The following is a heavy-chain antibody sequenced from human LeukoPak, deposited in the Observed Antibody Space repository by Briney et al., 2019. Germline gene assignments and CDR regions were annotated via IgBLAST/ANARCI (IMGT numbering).Heavy chain of an antibody. V-gene: IGHV3-53*01. CDR1: GFIVSSNY. Sequence: GGSLRLSCAASGFIVSSNYMAWVRQAPGKGLEWVSTIYSSGSTKYADYVKGRFTISRDESKNTLDLQMNNLRADDTGVYYCARGREDWGLAFDLWGQGTLVTVS. D-gene: IGHD3/OR15-3a*01. J-gene: IGHJ5*02. CDR2: IYSSGST. CDR3: ARGREDWGLAFDL.